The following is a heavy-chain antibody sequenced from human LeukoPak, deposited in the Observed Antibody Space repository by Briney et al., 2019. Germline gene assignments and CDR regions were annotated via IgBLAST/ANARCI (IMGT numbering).Heavy chain of an antibody. J-gene: IGHJ4*02. CDR3: AKDISYDSSGPMETDY. V-gene: IGHV3-43D*03. CDR1: GFTFDDYA. Sequence: GGSLRLSCAASGFTFDDYAMHWVRQAPGKGLEWVSLISWDGGSTYYADSVKGRFIISRDTSKNSLYLQMNSLRADDTALYYCAKDISYDSSGPMETDYWGQGTLVTVSS. D-gene: IGHD3-22*01. CDR2: ISWDGGST.